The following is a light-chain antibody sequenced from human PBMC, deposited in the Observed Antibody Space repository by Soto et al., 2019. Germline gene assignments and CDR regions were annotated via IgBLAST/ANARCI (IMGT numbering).Light chain of an antibody. CDR1: SSDVGNYNL. CDR3: VRYSGSSNYV. J-gene: IGLJ1*01. Sequence: QSALTPPASVSESPGQSITISCTGTSSDVGNYNLVSCYQQHPGKAPKLMIYEGSKRPSGVSNRFSGSKSGNTASLTIPILHTEDEADYYCVRYSGSSNYVFCNVTKVTVX. V-gene: IGLV2-23*01. CDR2: EGS.